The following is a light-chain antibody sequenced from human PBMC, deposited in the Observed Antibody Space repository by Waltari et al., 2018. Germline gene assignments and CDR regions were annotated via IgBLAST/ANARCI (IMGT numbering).Light chain of an antibody. Sequence: DIQMTQSPSTLSASVGDRVTISCRASQSVSSWLAWYQKKPGKAPKLLIYEASGLESGVPSRFGASGSGTEFTLTISSVQSEDFATYFCQEVNRFPYTFGQGTKLEIK. CDR3: QEVNRFPYT. V-gene: IGKV1-5*03. CDR2: EAS. J-gene: IGKJ2*01. CDR1: QSVSSW.